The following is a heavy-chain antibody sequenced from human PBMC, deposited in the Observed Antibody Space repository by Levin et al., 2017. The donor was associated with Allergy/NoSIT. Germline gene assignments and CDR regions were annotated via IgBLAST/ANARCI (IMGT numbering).Heavy chain of an antibody. D-gene: IGHD5-18*01. CDR3: ARVDTAQGYYYYGMDV. CDR2: IYYSGST. Sequence: PSETLSLTCTVSGGSVSSGSYYWSWIRQPPGKGLEWIGYIYYSGSTNYNPSLKSRVTISVDTSKNQFSLKLSSVTAADTAVYYCARVDTAQGYYYYGMDVWGQGTTVTVSS. V-gene: IGHV4-61*01. CDR1: GGSVSSGSYY. J-gene: IGHJ6*02.